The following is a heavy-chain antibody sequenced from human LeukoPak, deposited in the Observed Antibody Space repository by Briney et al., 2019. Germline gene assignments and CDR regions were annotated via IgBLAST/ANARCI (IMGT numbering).Heavy chain of an antibody. CDR3: AYSSSSWFDP. CDR1: GYTFTSYD. V-gene: IGHV1-8*01. J-gene: IGHJ5*02. D-gene: IGHD6-6*01. CDR2: MNPNSGNT. Sequence: GASVKVSCKASGYTFTSYDINWVRQATGQGLEWMGWMNPNSGNTGYAQKFQGRVTMTRDTSISTAYMELSRLRSDDTAVYYCAYSSSSWFDPWGQGTLVTVSS.